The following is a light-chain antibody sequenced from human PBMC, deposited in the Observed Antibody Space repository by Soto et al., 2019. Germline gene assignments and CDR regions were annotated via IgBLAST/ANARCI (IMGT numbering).Light chain of an antibody. CDR3: QQHNDWPPST. V-gene: IGKV3-15*01. CDR1: QSVRNN. Sequence: EIQLTQSPSTLSVSPGERVTLTCRASQSVRNNLAWYQQKPGQAPRLLIYGASTRAPGIPDRFSGSGFGTEFSLTISSLQSEDFAVYYCQQHNDWPPSTFGQGTKLEIK. CDR2: GAS. J-gene: IGKJ2*01.